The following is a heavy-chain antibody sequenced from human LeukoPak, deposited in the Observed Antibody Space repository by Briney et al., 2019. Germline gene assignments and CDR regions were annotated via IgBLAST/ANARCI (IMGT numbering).Heavy chain of an antibody. D-gene: IGHD6-6*01. CDR3: ARDRWSSSSSEGVPDI. Sequence: GASVKVSCKASGYTFTNYGISWVRQAPGQGLDWMGWISAYNGNKVYAQELQGRVTMTTDTSTSTAYMELRSLRSDDTAVYYCARDRWSSSSSEGVPDIWGQGTMVTVSS. CDR1: GYTFTNYG. V-gene: IGHV1-18*01. J-gene: IGHJ3*02. CDR2: ISAYNGNK.